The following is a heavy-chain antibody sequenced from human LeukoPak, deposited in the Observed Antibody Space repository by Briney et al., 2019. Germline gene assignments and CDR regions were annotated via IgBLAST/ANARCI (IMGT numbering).Heavy chain of an antibody. J-gene: IGHJ5*02. V-gene: IGHV1-8*03. CDR2: MNPNSGNT. CDR3: ATDHSMANTAWWFDP. D-gene: IGHD5-24*01. Sequence: ASVKVSCKASGYTFTSYDINWVRQATGQGLEWMGWMNPNSGNTGYAQKFQGRVTITRNTSISTVYMELSSLRSEDTAFYYCATDHSMANTAWWFDPWAREPWSPSPQ. CDR1: GYTFTSYD.